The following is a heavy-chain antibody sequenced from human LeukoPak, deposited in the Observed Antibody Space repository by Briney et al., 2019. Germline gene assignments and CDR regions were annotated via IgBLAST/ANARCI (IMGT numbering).Heavy chain of an antibody. J-gene: IGHJ4*02. CDR2: IHYSGSI. CDR3: ARGGYSYDTSGYNYFDY. Sequence: SETLSLTCTVSGASISSGAYYWSWIRQHPWKGLEWLGYIHYSGSIYYNPSLKSRVTISVDTSKNQFSLKLSSVTAADTAVYSCARGGYSYDTSGYNYFDYWGQGTLVTVSS. D-gene: IGHD3-22*01. V-gene: IGHV4-31*03. CDR1: GASISSGAYY.